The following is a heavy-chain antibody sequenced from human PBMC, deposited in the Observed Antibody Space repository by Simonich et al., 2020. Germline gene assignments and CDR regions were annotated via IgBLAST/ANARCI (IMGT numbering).Heavy chain of an antibody. J-gene: IGHJ6*02. CDR1: GYSISSGYY. V-gene: IGHV4-38-2*01. CDR2: IYHSGGT. Sequence: QVQLQESGPGLVKPSETLSLTCAVSGYSISSGYYWGWIRQPPGKGLEWIGSIYHSGGTKDNPYLKSRVTISVDTSKNQFSLKLSSVTAADTAVYYCARVGYSNYYYYGMDVWGQGTTVTVSS. D-gene: IGHD6-13*01. CDR3: ARVGYSNYYYYGMDV.